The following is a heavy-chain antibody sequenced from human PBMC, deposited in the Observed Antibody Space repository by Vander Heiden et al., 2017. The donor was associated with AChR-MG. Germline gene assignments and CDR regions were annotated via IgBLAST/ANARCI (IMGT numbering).Heavy chain of an antibody. J-gene: IGHJ4*02. Sequence: EVQLLESGGGLVQPGGSLRLSCLASGFTFSRFAMSWVRQAPGKGLEWVSVISGSGGSTYYADSVKGRFTVSRDNSKNTLYLQVNSLRVEDTAVYYCAKGILGDGYDRGFDYWGQGTLVTVSS. D-gene: IGHD5-12*01. V-gene: IGHV3-23*01. CDR3: AKGILGDGYDRGFDY. CDR1: GFTFSRFA. CDR2: ISGSGGST.